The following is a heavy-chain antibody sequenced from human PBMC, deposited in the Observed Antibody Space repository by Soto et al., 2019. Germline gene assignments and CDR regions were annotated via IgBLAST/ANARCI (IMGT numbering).Heavy chain of an antibody. CDR1: GGSISTVDYW. D-gene: IGHD7-27*01. CDR3: ARGPSGDKVDS. J-gene: IGHJ4*02. CDR2: IYDGGRT. V-gene: IGHV4-30-4*01. Sequence: QVQLQESGPGLVKPSQTLSLTCTVSGGSISTVDYWWSWIRQSPDMGLEWIGHIYDGGRTYHNPSLESRVTLSVDPSKSQLSLTLSSVSAADTAVYYCARGPSGDKVDSWGQRTLVTVSS.